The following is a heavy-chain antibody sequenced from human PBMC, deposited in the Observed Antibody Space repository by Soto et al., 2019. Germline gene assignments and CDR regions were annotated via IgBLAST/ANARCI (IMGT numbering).Heavy chain of an antibody. CDR3: ARHLGSSWPHFDY. D-gene: IGHD6-13*01. V-gene: IGHV5-51*01. Sequence: GESLKISCKGSGYSFTSYWIGWVRQMPGKGLEWMGIIYPSDSDTRYSPSFQGQVTISADKSISTAYLQWSSLKASDTATYYCARHLGSSWPHFDYWGQGTLVTVSS. J-gene: IGHJ4*02. CDR1: GYSFTSYW. CDR2: IYPSDSDT.